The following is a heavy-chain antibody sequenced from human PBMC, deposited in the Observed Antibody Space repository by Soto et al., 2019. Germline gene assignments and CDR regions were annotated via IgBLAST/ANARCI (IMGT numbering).Heavy chain of an antibody. Sequence: QVQLVQSGAEVKKPGASVKVSCKAAGYTFTNYDINWVRQPRGQGLEWMGWLTPNNGDTGIAQKFRGRLTMTRNTSISTAYMELSSLRSEDSAVYYCARENGDFDYWGQGSQVTVSS. J-gene: IGHJ4*02. D-gene: IGHD4-17*01. CDR3: ARENGDFDY. CDR1: GYTFTNYD. CDR2: LTPNNGDT. V-gene: IGHV1-8*01.